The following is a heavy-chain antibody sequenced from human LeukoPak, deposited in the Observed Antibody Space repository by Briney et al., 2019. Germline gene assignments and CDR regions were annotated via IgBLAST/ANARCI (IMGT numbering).Heavy chain of an antibody. J-gene: IGHJ4*01. Sequence: GGSLRLSCAASGFTFSSYSMNWVRQAPGKGLEWVSSISSSSSYIYYADSVKGRFTISRDNFKNTLYLQMNSLRAEDTAVYYCAKTRIVCTSVSCPGGGFDYWGHGTLVTVSS. D-gene: IGHD2-2*01. V-gene: IGHV3-21*04. CDR3: AKTRIVCTSVSCPGGGFDY. CDR1: GFTFSSYS. CDR2: ISSSSSYI.